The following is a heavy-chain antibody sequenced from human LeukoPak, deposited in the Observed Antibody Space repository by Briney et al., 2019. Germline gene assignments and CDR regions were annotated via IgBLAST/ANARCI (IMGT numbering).Heavy chain of an antibody. CDR1: GGSISSYY. Sequence: SETLSLTCTVSGGSISSYYWSWIRQPPGKGLEWIGYIYYSGSTNYNPSLKSRATISVDTSKNQFSLKLSSVTAADTAVYYCARVIPGGYSYGFYFDYWGQGTLVTVSS. V-gene: IGHV4-59*01. D-gene: IGHD5-18*01. CDR3: ARVIPGGYSYGFYFDY. CDR2: IYYSGST. J-gene: IGHJ4*02.